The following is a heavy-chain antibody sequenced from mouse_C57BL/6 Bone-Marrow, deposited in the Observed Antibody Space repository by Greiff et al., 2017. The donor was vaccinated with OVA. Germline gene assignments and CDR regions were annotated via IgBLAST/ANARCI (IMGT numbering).Heavy chain of an antibody. CDR3: ARRHYYGSSYVGKRDY. CDR2: IYPGSGST. D-gene: IGHD1-1*01. Sequence: QVQLQQPGAELVKPGASVKMSCKASGYTFTSYWITWVKQRPGQGLEWIGDIYPGSGSTNYNEKFKSKATLTVDTSSSTAYMQLSSLTSEDSAVYYCARRHYYGSSYVGKRDYWGQGTTLTVSS. V-gene: IGHV1-55*01. J-gene: IGHJ2*01. CDR1: GYTFTSYW.